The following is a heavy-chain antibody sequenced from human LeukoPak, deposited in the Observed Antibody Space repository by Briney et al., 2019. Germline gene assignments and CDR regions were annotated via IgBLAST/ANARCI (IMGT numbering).Heavy chain of an antibody. CDR1: GFTFSSYA. CDR2: ISGSGGST. V-gene: IGHV3-23*01. Sequence: GGSLRLSCAASGFTFSSYAMSWVRQAPGKWLEWVSAISGSGGSTYYADSVKGRFTISRDNSKNTLYLQMNSLRAEDTAVYYCAKLGVPKTYKQQQRGTYYFDYWGQGTLVTVSS. J-gene: IGHJ4*02. CDR3: AKLGVPKTYKQQQRGTYYFDY. D-gene: IGHD6-13*01.